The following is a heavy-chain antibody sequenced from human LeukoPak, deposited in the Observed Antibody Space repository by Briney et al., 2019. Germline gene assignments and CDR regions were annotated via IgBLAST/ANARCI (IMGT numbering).Heavy chain of an antibody. CDR1: GFTFSSYW. Sequence: PGGSLRLSCAASGFTFSSYWMSWVRQAPGKGLEWVANIKQDGSEKYYVDSVKGRFTISRDNAKNSLYLQMNSLRAEDTAVYYCCIENSEYYFNYWGQGTLVTVSS. D-gene: IGHD2-8*01. CDR3: CIENSEYYFNY. V-gene: IGHV3-7*01. CDR2: IKQDGSEK. J-gene: IGHJ4*02.